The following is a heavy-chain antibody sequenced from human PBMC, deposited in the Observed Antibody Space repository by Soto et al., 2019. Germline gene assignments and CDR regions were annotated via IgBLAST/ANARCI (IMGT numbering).Heavy chain of an antibody. Sequence: SVKVSCKASGVTFNRQDMRWVRQAPGQGLEWMGGIIPMFGTPHYAEKFQDRVTITADESTGTAYLELSSLTSEDTAVYYCATSGGRDGYSFDYWGPGTLVTVS. V-gene: IGHV1-69*13. D-gene: IGHD5-12*01. CDR3: ATSGGRDGYSFDY. CDR1: GVTFNRQD. CDR2: IIPMFGTP. J-gene: IGHJ4*02.